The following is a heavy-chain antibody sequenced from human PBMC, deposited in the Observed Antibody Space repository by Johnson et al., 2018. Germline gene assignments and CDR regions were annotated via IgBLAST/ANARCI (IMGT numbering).Heavy chain of an antibody. Sequence: VQLVQSGGGLVQPGGSLRLSCAASGFTFSSNYMSWVRQAPGKGLEWVSVIYSGGSTYYADSVKGRLTISIDNSKNTRYLQRNSLRAEDTGVYYCARGKPHCGCNPYYDHYLDVWGKGTTVTVSS. CDR3: ARGKPHCGCNPYYDHYLDV. CDR1: GFTFSSNY. CDR2: IYSGGST. V-gene: IGHV3-66*02. D-gene: IGHD4-23*01. J-gene: IGHJ6*03.